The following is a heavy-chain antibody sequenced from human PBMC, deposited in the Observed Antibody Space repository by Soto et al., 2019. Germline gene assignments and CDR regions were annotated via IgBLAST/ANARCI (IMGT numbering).Heavy chain of an antibody. CDR1: GGSIGSGDYY. CDR3: ARSLRFLEWLSRHWYFDL. D-gene: IGHD3-3*01. Sequence: PSETLSLTCTVSGGSIGSGDYYWSWIRQPPGKGLEWIGYIYYSGSTYYNPSLKSRVTISVDTSKNQFSLKLSSVTAADTAVYYCARSLRFLEWLSRHWYFDLWGRGTLVTVSS. J-gene: IGHJ2*01. CDR2: IYYSGST. V-gene: IGHV4-30-4*01.